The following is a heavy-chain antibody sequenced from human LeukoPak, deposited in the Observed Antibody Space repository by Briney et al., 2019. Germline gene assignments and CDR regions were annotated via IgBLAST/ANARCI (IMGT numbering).Heavy chain of an antibody. J-gene: IGHJ4*02. CDR1: GFTFSSSG. D-gene: IGHD2-8*01. CDR3: AKEYCSNSVCHSLDY. Sequence: GGSLRLSCAASGFTFSSSGMHWVRQAPGKGLEWVAVISYDGSNKYYADSVKGRFTSSRDNSKNTLYLQMNSLRAEDTAVYYCAKEYCSNSVCHSLDYWGQGTLVTVSS. CDR2: ISYDGSNK. V-gene: IGHV3-30*18.